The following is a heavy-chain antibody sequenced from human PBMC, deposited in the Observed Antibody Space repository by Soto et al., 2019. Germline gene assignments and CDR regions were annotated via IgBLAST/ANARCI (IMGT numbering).Heavy chain of an antibody. CDR3: ARGVRGSGGYYRTSVWFDP. CDR2: INHSGST. CDR1: GGSFSGYY. V-gene: IGHV4-34*01. D-gene: IGHD3-10*01. Sequence: SETLSLTCAVYGGSFSGYYWSWIRQPPGKGLEWIGEINHSGSTNYNPSLKSRVTISVDTSKNQFSLKLSSVTAADTAVYYCARGVRGSGGYYRTSVWFDPWGQGTLVTVS. J-gene: IGHJ5*02.